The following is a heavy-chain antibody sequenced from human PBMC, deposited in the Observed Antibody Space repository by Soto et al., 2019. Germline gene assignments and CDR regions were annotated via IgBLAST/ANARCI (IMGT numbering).Heavy chain of an antibody. J-gene: IGHJ4*02. CDR2: IYYSGTT. CDR1: GGSISRSLSY. V-gene: IGHV4-39*01. Sequence: QLQLQESGPGLVKPSETLSLTCSVSGGSISRSLSYWGWIRQPPGKGLVWLRSIYYSGTTYYKPSPESRDTISLDTTKNQCSLKQTPVTAADTAVYYCATHVSRHGGDRFDYWGQGTLVTVSS. D-gene: IGHD2-21*02. CDR3: ATHVSRHGGDRFDY.